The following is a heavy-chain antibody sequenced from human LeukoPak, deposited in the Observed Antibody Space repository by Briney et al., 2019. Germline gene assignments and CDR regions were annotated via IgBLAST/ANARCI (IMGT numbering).Heavy chain of an antibody. V-gene: IGHV4-59*01. CDR2: IYYSGST. J-gene: IGHJ5*02. CDR1: GGSISSYY. Sequence: PSETLSLTCTVSGGSISSYYWSWIRQPPGKGLEWTGYIYYSGSTNYNPSLKSRVTISVDTSKNQFSLKLSSVTAADTAVYYCARGSAYYDFWSGYSPLGRWFDPWGQGTLVTVSS. CDR3: ARGSAYYDFWSGYSPLGRWFDP. D-gene: IGHD3-3*01.